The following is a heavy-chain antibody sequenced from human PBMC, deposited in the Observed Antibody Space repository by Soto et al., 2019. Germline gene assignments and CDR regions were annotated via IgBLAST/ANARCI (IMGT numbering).Heavy chain of an antibody. V-gene: IGHV3-30-3*01. CDR2: ISYDGSNK. CDR3: ARSGSSYFGY. J-gene: IGHJ4*02. Sequence: PGGSLRLSCAASGFTFSSYAMHWVRQAPGKGLEWVAVISYDGSNKYYADSVKGRFTISRDNSKNTLYLQMNSLRAEDTAVYYCARSGSSYFGYWGQGTLVTVSS. D-gene: IGHD1-26*01. CDR1: GFTFSSYA.